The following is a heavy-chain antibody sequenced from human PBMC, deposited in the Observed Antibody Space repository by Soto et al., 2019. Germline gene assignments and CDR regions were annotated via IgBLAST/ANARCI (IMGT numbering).Heavy chain of an antibody. Sequence: QVQLVQSGAEVKKPGASVKVSCKASGYTFTSYDISWVRQAPGQGLEWMGWISGYNGDTTYAQKVQGRVTMTTDTSTRTAHLELRSLRSDDTAVYYCAREVGHMDVWGQGTTVTVSS. V-gene: IGHV1-18*04. CDR2: ISGYNGDT. CDR3: AREVGHMDV. CDR1: GYTFTSYD. J-gene: IGHJ6*02. D-gene: IGHD2-2*01.